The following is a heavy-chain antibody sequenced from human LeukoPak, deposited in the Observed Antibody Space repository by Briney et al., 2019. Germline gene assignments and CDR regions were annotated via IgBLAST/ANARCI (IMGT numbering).Heavy chain of an antibody. CDR2: IYSGGST. Sequence: GGSLRLSCAASGFTVSSNYMSWVRQAPGKGLEWVSVIYSGGSTYYADSVKGRFTISRDNSKNTVNLQMNSLRPEDTAVYYCARDTPSSGFDYWGQGTQVTASS. J-gene: IGHJ4*02. D-gene: IGHD3-10*01. CDR3: ARDTPSSGFDY. CDR1: GFTVSSNY. V-gene: IGHV3-53*01.